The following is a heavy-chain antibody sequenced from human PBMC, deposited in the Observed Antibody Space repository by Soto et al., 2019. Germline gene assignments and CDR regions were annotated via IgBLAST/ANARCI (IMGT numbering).Heavy chain of an antibody. Sequence: QVQLVHSGAEVKKPGASVKVSCKASGYTFTSFYIHWVRQAPGQGIEWMGVINTNGVYTNYAQKFHGRVTRPSDTSTTTFYMELSGLRSEDTAVYYCARAAAARNGRRMDVLGQGTTVTVSS. J-gene: IGHJ6*02. D-gene: IGHD6-6*01. CDR2: INTNGVYT. V-gene: IGHV1-46*01. CDR1: GYTFTSFY. CDR3: ARAAAARNGRRMDV.